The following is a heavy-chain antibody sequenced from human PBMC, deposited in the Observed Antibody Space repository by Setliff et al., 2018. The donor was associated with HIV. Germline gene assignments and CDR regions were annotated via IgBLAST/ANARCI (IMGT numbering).Heavy chain of an antibody. V-gene: IGHV1-8*03. D-gene: IGHD1-26*01. CDR1: GYSFTNYD. CDR3: ARDSGGGALGSAPDY. J-gene: IGHJ4*02. Sequence: ASVKVSCKTSGYSFTNYDINWVRQAAGQGLEWLGWINPSNGKTGYAERFQDRVTLRKDTSINTVYMELRSLRSDDTAVYYCARDSGGGALGSAPDYWGPGTQVTAPQ. CDR2: INPSNGKT.